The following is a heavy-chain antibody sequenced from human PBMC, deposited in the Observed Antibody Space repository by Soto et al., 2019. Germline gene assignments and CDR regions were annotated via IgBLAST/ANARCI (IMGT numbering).Heavy chain of an antibody. V-gene: IGHV3-74*01. D-gene: IGHD3-10*01. Sequence: EVQVVESGGGLVQPGGSLRLSCAASGFTFSNYWMQWVRQAPGKGLVWVSRINSDGSSTSYADSVKGRFTISRDNAKNTRXLQMNSLRAEDTAVYYCARAVRSGSYPYYYYGMDVWGQGTTVTVSS. CDR3: ARAVRSGSYPYYYYGMDV. CDR1: GFTFSNYW. CDR2: INSDGSST. J-gene: IGHJ6*02.